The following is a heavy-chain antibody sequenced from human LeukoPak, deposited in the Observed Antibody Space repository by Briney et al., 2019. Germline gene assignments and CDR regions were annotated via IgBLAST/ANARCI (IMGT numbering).Heavy chain of an antibody. D-gene: IGHD6-13*01. CDR1: GFTFSSYA. Sequence: GGSLRLSCAASGFTFSSYAMHWVRQAPGKGLEWVAVISYVGSDKYYADSVKGRFTISRDNSKNTLYLQMNSLRAEDTAVYYCARDMGPAAAGTRVGLYYYYGMDVWGQGTTVTVSS. J-gene: IGHJ6*02. CDR2: ISYVGSDK. V-gene: IGHV3-30-3*01. CDR3: ARDMGPAAAGTRVGLYYYYGMDV.